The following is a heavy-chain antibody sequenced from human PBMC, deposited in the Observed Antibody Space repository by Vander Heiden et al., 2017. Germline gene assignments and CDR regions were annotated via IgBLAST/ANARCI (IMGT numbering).Heavy chain of an antibody. D-gene: IGHD6-19*01. CDR1: GYTFSGYY. V-gene: IGHV1-2*04. Sequence: QVQLVQSGAEVKKPGASVKGSCKASGYTFSGYYMNWVRQAPGQGLEWMGWINPNSGGTIYAQKFQGWVTMTRDTSISTAYMELSRLRSDDTAVYYCARDRGAVAGTLYNWFDPWGQGTLVTVSS. J-gene: IGHJ5*02. CDR2: INPNSGGT. CDR3: ARDRGAVAGTLYNWFDP.